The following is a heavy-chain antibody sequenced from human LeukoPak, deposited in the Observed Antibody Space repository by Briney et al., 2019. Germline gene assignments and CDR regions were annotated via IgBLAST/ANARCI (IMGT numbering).Heavy chain of an antibody. V-gene: IGHV1-2*02. Sequence: ASVKVSCKASVSTFTDYHVHWVRQAPGQGLEWMGWINPDSGGTKYQGRVTMTRDTSISTVYMELSSLTSDDTAVFYCARGPSPGYASGWNTYFDPWGQGTLVTVSS. CDR2: INPDSGGT. D-gene: IGHD6-19*01. CDR1: VSTFTDYH. J-gene: IGHJ5*02. CDR3: ARGPSPGYASGWNTYFDP.